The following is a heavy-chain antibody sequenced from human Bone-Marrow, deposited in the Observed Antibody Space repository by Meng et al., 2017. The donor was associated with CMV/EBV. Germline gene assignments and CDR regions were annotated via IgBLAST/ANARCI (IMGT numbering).Heavy chain of an antibody. CDR1: GFPFSSYG. CDR2: IWYDGSNK. V-gene: IGHV3-33*06. Sequence: GESLKISCSASGFPFSSYGMHWVRQAPGKGLEWVAVIWYDGSNKYYADSVKGRFTISRDNSKNTLYLQMNSLRDEDTAVYYCAKTFTSRRDYYYGMDVWGQGTTVTVSS. D-gene: IGHD2-2*01. CDR3: AKTFTSRRDYYYGMDV. J-gene: IGHJ6*02.